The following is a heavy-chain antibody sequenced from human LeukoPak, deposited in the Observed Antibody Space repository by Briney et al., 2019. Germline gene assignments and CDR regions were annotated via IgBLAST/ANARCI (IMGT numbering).Heavy chain of an antibody. CDR3: AKQDSSDWVGLAEYFQY. J-gene: IGHJ1*01. Sequence: GGSLRLSCAASGFTFDDYAMHRVRQAPGKGLEWVSGISWNSGSIGYADSVKGRFTISRDNAKNTLYLQMNSLRAEDTAVYYCAKQDSSDWVGLAEYFQYWGQGTLVTVSA. D-gene: IGHD6-19*01. CDR2: ISWNSGSI. V-gene: IGHV3-9*01. CDR1: GFTFDDYA.